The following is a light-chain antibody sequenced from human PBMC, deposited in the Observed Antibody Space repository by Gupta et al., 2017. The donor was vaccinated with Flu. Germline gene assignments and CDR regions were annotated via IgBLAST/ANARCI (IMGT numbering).Light chain of an antibody. CDR3: QKYNSYPYT. V-gene: IGKV1-5*03. CDR1: QSIHSW. CDR2: KAS. Sequence: DIQMTQSPSTLSASVGDRITITCRATQSIHSWLAWYQQKPGKAPKLLIYKASSLESGVPSRFSGSGSGTEFTLTISSLQPDDFATYYCQKYNSYPYTFGQGTKLEIK. J-gene: IGKJ2*01.